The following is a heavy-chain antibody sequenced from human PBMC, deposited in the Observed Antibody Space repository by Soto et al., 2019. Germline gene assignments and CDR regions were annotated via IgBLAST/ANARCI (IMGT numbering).Heavy chain of an antibody. CDR1: GYTFTSYG. D-gene: IGHD2-15*01. Sequence: DSLKSPCKASGYTFTSYGISWVRHAPGQGLEWMGWISAYNGNTNYAQKLQGRVTMTTDTSTSTAYMELRSLRSDHTAVYYCARGGGLYCSGGSCLYNWFDPWG. V-gene: IGHV1-18*01. J-gene: IGHJ5*02. CDR2: ISAYNGNT. CDR3: ARGGGLYCSGGSCLYNWFDP.